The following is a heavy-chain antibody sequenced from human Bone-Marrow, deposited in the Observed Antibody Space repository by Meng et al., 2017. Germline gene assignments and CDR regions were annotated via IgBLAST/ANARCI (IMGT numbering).Heavy chain of an antibody. CDR2: ISYAGSNK. D-gene: IGHD6-6*01. Sequence: SMKISCAASGFTTSSYAMHWVRQAPGKGLEWVTIISYAGSNKYYADSVKGRFTISRENSKNTLYLQMNSLRAEDTAVYYCATGLGLAARPEWYLDYWGQGTLVTVSS. V-gene: IGHV3-30*01. CDR3: ATGLGLAARPEWYLDY. CDR1: GFTTSSYA. J-gene: IGHJ4*02.